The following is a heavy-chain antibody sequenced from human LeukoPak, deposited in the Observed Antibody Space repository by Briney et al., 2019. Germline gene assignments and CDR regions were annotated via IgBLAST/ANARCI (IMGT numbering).Heavy chain of an antibody. CDR1: GFTFSNYA. CDR2: ISYDGSDK. CDR3: AKDRTYYYDSSGYSYFDY. D-gene: IGHD3-22*01. J-gene: IGHJ4*02. Sequence: GRSLRLSCAASGFTFSNYAMHWVRQAPGKGLEWVAVISYDGSDKYYADSVKGRFTISRDNSKNTLYLQMNSLRAEDTAVYYCAKDRTYYYDSSGYSYFDYWGQGTLVTVSS. V-gene: IGHV3-30-3*01.